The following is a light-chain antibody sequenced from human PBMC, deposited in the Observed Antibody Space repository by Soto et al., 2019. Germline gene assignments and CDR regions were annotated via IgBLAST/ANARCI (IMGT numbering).Light chain of an antibody. J-gene: IGLJ2*01. CDR3: AAGDDSLSGVV. CDR1: SSNIGSNY. Sequence: QSVLTQPPSASGTPGQRVTISCSGSSSNIGSNYVYWYQQLPGTAPQLLIYRNNHRPSGVPDRFSGSKAGTSSSLANSGLRFEDEADYYCAAGDDSLSGVVFGGGTKLTVL. V-gene: IGLV1-47*01. CDR2: RNN.